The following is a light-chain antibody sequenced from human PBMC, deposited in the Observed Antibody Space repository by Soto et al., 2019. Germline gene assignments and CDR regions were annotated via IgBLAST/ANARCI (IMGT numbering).Light chain of an antibody. J-gene: IGKJ1*01. CDR3: QQRSNWPPGT. CDR1: QSVSSSY. V-gene: IGKV3D-20*02. CDR2: ASV. Sequence: EIVLTQSPGTLSLSPGERATLSCRASQSVSSSYLAWYQQKPGQAPRLLIYASVNRATGIPDRFSGSGSGTDFTLTISSLEPEDFAVYYCQQRSNWPPGTFGQGTKVDIK.